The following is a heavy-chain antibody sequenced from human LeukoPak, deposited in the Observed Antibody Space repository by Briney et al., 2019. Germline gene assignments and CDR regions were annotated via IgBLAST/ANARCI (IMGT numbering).Heavy chain of an antibody. CDR2: INPSGGST. CDR3: ARDLEYYYDSSGYYSDDY. CDR1: GYTFTSYY. J-gene: IGHJ4*02. D-gene: IGHD3-22*01. Sequence: ASVKVSCKASGYTFTSYYMHWVRQAPGQGLEWMGIINPSGGSTSYAQKFQGRVTMTRDTSTSTVHMELSSLRSEDTAVYYCARDLEYYYDSSGYYSDDYWGQGTLVTVSS. V-gene: IGHV1-46*03.